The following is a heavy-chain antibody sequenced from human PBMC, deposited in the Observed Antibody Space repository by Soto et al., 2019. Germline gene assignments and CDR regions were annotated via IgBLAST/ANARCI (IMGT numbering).Heavy chain of an antibody. D-gene: IGHD3-3*01. CDR1: GGSFSGYY. V-gene: IGHV4-34*01. Sequence: SETLSLTCAVYGGSFSGYYWSWIRQPPGKGLEWIGEINHSGSTNYNPSLKSRVTISVDTSKNQFSLKLSSVTAADTAVYYCARLGCGITAAAWYGNNYYYYGMDVWGQGTTVTVSS. CDR3: ARLGCGITAAAWYGNNYYYYGMDV. J-gene: IGHJ6*02. CDR2: INHSGST.